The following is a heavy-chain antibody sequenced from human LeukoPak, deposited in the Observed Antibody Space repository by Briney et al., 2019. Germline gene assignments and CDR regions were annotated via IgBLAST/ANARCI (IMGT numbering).Heavy chain of an antibody. V-gene: IGHV3-74*01. CDR3: ARGGPVKSIYDPHWYDP. CDR2: INSDGSRI. Sequence: PGGSLRLSCAASGFTFSSYWLHWLRKAPGKGLTWVSRINSDGSRINYADSVKGRFTSSRDNAKNTLYLQMNSLRVEDTAVYFCARGGPVKSIYDPHWYDPWGQGTLVTVSS. D-gene: IGHD5/OR15-5a*01. CDR1: GFTFSSYW. J-gene: IGHJ5*02.